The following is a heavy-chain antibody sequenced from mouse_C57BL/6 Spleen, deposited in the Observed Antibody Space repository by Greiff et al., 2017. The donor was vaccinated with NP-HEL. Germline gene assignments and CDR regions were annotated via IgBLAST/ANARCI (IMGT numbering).Heavy chain of an antibody. CDR1: GFTFSDYG. CDR3: ARRSNPAPFDY. D-gene: IGHD4-1*01. CDR2: ISSGSSTI. J-gene: IGHJ2*01. V-gene: IGHV5-17*01. Sequence: EVKLLESGGGLVKPGGSLKLSCAASGFTFSDYGMHWVRQAPEKGLEWVAYISSGSSTIYYADTVKGRFTISRDNAKNTLFLQMTSLRSEVTAMYYCARRSNPAPFDYWGQGTTLTVSS.